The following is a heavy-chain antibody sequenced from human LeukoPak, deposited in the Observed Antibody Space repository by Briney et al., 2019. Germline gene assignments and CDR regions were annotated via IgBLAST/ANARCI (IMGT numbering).Heavy chain of an antibody. J-gene: IGHJ3*02. Sequence: GGSLRLSCAASGFTFSDYYMSWIRQAPGKGLEWVSYISSSGSTIYYADSVKGRFTISRDNAKNSLYLQMNSLRAEDTAVYYCARAPPSGHVWFGELGNAFDIWGQGTMVTVSS. CDR1: GFTFSDYY. CDR3: ARAPPSGHVWFGELGNAFDI. D-gene: IGHD3-10*01. CDR2: ISSSGSTI. V-gene: IGHV3-11*04.